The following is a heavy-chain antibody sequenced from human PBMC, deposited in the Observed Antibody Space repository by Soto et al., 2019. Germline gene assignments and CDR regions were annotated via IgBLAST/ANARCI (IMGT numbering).Heavy chain of an antibody. CDR3: TRETVAGITGLDY. J-gene: IGHJ4*02. CDR1: GFNVGAFA. V-gene: IGHV3-23*01. Sequence: GGSLRLSCAASGFNVGAFAVNWVRQAPGKGLEWVSGISVSDAFIYYADSVRGRFSISRDASENILYLQMNSLRVDDTALYYCTRETVAGITGLDYWGPGTLVTV. D-gene: IGHD1-20*01. CDR2: ISVSDAFI.